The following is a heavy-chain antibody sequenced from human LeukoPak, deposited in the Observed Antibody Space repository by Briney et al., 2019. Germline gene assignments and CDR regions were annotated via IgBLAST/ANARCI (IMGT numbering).Heavy chain of an antibody. D-gene: IGHD3-22*01. Sequence: SETLSLTCTVSCGSISSSTHYWGWIRQSPGKGLEWIGSMYNSGSISYNPSLRSRVTITVDTSKNQFSLNFNSVTAADTALYFCARNETSGYFDIWGQGTMVTVSS. CDR2: MYNSGSI. V-gene: IGHV4-39*01. CDR3: ARNETSGYFDI. CDR1: CGSISSSTHY. J-gene: IGHJ3*02.